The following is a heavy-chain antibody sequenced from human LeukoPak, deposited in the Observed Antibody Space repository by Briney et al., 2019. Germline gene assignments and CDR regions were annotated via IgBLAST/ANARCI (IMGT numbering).Heavy chain of an antibody. V-gene: IGHV5-51*01. J-gene: IGHJ5*02. CDR3: ARRGYCSSTSCYANWFDP. CDR2: IYPGGSDT. Sequence: GESLKISCKGSGYSFTSYWIGWVRQMPGKGLEWMGIIYPGGSDTRYSPSFQGQVTISADKSISTAYLQWSSLKASDTAMYYCARRGYCSSTSCYANWFDPWGQGTLVTVSS. CDR1: GYSFTSYW. D-gene: IGHD2-2*01.